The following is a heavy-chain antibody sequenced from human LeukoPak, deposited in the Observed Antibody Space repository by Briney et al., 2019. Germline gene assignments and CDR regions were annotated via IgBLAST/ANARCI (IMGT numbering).Heavy chain of an antibody. CDR2: ISSSSSYI. J-gene: IGHJ3*02. CDR3: ARDRGGYDFDAFDI. V-gene: IGHV3-21*01. D-gene: IGHD5-12*01. CDR1: GFTLSSYS. Sequence: SGGSLRLSCAASGFTLSSYSMNWVRQAPGKGLEWVSSISSSSSYIYYADSVKGRFTISRDNAKNSLYLQMNSLRAEDTAVYYCARDRGGYDFDAFDIWGQGTMVTVSS.